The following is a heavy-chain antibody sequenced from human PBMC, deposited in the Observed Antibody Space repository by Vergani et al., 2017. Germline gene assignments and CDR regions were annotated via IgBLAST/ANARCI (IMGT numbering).Heavy chain of an antibody. CDR1: GFSFSGYW. J-gene: IGHJ2*01. V-gene: IGHV3-74*01. CDR3: ARDRKYSSSSLDL. Sequence: EVQLVESGGGLIHPGGSLRLSCEGSGFSFSGYWMHWVRQSPEKGLVWVSRIKSDGSITNYADSVKGRFTISRDNSKNTLYLQMNSLRAEDTAVYYCARDRKYSSSSLDLWGRGTLVTVSS. CDR2: IKSDGSIT. D-gene: IGHD6-6*01.